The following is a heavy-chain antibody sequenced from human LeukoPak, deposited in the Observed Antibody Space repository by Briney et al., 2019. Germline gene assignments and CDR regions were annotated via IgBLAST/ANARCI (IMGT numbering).Heavy chain of an antibody. Sequence: SETLSLTCAVYGGSFSGYYWSWIRQPPGKGLEWIGEINHSGSTNYNPSLKSRVTISVDTSKNQFSLKLNSVTAADTAVYYCARVRTSYYYGAGSYLGWFDPWGQGTLVTVSS. CDR2: INHSGST. V-gene: IGHV4-34*01. D-gene: IGHD3-10*01. CDR3: ARVRTSYYYGAGSYLGWFDP. J-gene: IGHJ5*02. CDR1: GGSFSGYY.